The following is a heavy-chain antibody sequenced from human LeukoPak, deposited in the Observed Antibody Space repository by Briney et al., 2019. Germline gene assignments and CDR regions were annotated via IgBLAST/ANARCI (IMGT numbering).Heavy chain of an antibody. CDR2: IGTAGDT. D-gene: IGHD4-23*01. CDR1: GFTFSSYD. Sequence: GSLRLSCAASGFTFSSYDMHWVRQAPGKGLEWVSAIGTAGDTYYPGSVKGRFTISRENAKHSLYLQMNSLRAGDTAVYYCARGVTLEYYYYGMDVWGQGTTVTVSS. CDR3: ARGVTLEYYYYGMDV. J-gene: IGHJ6*02. V-gene: IGHV3-13*01.